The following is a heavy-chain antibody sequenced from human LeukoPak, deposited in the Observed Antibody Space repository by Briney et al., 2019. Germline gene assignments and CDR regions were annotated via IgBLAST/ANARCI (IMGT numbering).Heavy chain of an antibody. J-gene: IGHJ5*02. D-gene: IGHD2-21*02. CDR3: ARARWRQGWFDP. CDR2: INHSGST. CDR1: GGSFSGYH. V-gene: IGHV4-34*01. Sequence: SETLSPSPAVYGGSFSGYHRSCIRQPPGKGLEWIGEINHSGSTNYNPSLTSRVTISVDTSKNQFSLKLSSVTAADTAVYYCARARWRQGWFDPWGQGTLVTVSS.